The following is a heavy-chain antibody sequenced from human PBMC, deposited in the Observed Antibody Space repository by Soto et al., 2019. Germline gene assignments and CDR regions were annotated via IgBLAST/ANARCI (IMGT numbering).Heavy chain of an antibody. CDR1: GGSISSYY. D-gene: IGHD3-10*01. V-gene: IGHV4-59*01. Sequence: SETLSLTCTVSGGSISSYYWSWIRQPPGKGLEWIGYIYNSGSTNYNPSLKRRVSISIDTSMNQFSLNLNSVTAADTAVYYCARAEFRSRSLHYYYGLDVWGQGTTVTVSS. CDR3: ARAEFRSRSLHYYYGLDV. J-gene: IGHJ6*02. CDR2: IYNSGST.